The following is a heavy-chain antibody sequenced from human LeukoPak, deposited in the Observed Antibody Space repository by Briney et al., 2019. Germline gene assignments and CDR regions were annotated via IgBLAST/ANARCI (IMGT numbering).Heavy chain of an antibody. J-gene: IGHJ6*03. V-gene: IGHV4-34*01. CDR3: ARSPGEFWTDPKGYMDV. CDR2: INHSGST. D-gene: IGHD3/OR15-3a*01. CDR1: GGSFSGYY. Sequence: SETLSLTCAVYGGSFSGYYWSWIRQPPGKGLEWIGEINHSGSTNYNPSLKSRVTISVDTSKNQFSLKLSSVTAADTAVYYCARSPGEFWTDPKGYMDVWGKGTTVTVSS.